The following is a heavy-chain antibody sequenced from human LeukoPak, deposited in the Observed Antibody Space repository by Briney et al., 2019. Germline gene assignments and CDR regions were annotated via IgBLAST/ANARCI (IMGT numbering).Heavy chain of an antibody. J-gene: IGHJ3*02. CDR2: IYYSGST. D-gene: IGHD4-17*01. Sequence: SETLSLTCTVSGGSISSSSYYWGWIRQPPGKGLEWIGSIYYSGSTYYNPSLKSRVTISVDTSKNQFSLKLSPVTAADTAVYYCATTRYGDYANAFDIWGQGTMVTVSS. CDR3: ATTRYGDYANAFDI. V-gene: IGHV4-39*07. CDR1: GGSISSSSYY.